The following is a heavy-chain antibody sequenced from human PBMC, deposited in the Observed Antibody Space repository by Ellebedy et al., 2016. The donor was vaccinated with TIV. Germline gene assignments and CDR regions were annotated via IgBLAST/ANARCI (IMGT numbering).Heavy chain of an antibody. CDR1: GGSISSYS. CDR2: IFYSGHT. Sequence: SETLSLXXTVSGGSISSYSWTWIRQPPGKGLEWIGYIFYSGHTNYNPSLKSRVTMSVDTSKNQFSLNLSSLTAADTAVYYCARFDYDVEGYYGLDVWGQGTTVTVSS. V-gene: IGHV4-59*01. J-gene: IGHJ6*02. CDR3: ARFDYDVEGYYGLDV. D-gene: IGHD3-16*01.